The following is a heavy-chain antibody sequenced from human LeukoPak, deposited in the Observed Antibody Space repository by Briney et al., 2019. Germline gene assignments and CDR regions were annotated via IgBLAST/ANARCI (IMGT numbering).Heavy chain of an antibody. D-gene: IGHD3-22*01. Sequence: GGSLRLSCAASGFTFSSYAMSWVRQAPGKGLEWVSAISGSGGSTYYADSVKGRLTISRDNSKNTLFLQMNSLRAEDSAVYYCATDREGDPSAYYLVGGQGTLITVSS. V-gene: IGHV3-23*01. CDR1: GFTFSSYA. J-gene: IGHJ4*02. CDR3: ATDREGDPSAYYLV. CDR2: ISGSGGST.